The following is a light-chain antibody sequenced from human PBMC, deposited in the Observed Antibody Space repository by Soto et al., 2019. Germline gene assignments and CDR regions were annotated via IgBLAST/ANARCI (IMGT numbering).Light chain of an antibody. CDR3: QQTHTFPWT. V-gene: IGKV1-5*01. Sequence: GDRVTITCRASQSISSWLAWYQQKPGKAPKFLIYDASNLESGVPSRFSGSGSGTEFTLTIYSLQPEDFVTYYCQQTHTFPWTFGQGTKVDIK. CDR1: QSISSW. CDR2: DAS. J-gene: IGKJ1*01.